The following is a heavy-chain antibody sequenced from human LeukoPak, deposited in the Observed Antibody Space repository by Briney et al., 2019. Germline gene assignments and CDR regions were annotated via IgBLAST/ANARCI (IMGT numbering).Heavy chain of an antibody. J-gene: IGHJ4*02. CDR2: INSDGSSI. CDR1: GFTFSSYS. Sequence: GGSLRLSCAASGFTFSSYSMNWVRQAPGRGLLWVSRINSDGSSISYADSVKGRFTISRDNAKNTLYLQMNSLRAEDTAVYYCARGTSGMPIEDWGQGTLVTVSS. V-gene: IGHV3-74*01. CDR3: ARGTSGMPIED. D-gene: IGHD1-1*01.